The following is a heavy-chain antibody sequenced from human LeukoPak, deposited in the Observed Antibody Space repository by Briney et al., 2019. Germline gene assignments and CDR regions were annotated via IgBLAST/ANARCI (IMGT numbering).Heavy chain of an antibody. D-gene: IGHD5-24*01. J-gene: IGHJ6*03. Sequence: PSETLSLTCTVSGGSISSYYWTWIRQPPGKGLEWIGYIYYSGSTDYNPSLKSRVTILVDTSKNQFSLKLTSVTAADTAVYYCASLMASYYYMDVWGKGTTVTVSS. CDR1: GGSISSYY. CDR2: IYYSGST. V-gene: IGHV4-59*01. CDR3: ASLMASYYYMDV.